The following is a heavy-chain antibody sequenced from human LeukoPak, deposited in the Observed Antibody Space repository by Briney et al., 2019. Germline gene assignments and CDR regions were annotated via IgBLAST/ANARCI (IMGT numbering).Heavy chain of an antibody. V-gene: IGHV4-34*01. J-gene: IGHJ4*02. Sequence: PSETLSLTCTVSGGSISGYYWSWIRQPPGKGLEWIGEINHSGSTNYNPSLKSRVTISVDTSKNQFSLKLSSVTAADTAVYYCARGAGYSGYDLDYWGQGTLVTVSS. CDR3: ARGAGYSGYDLDY. CDR2: INHSGST. CDR1: GGSISGYY. D-gene: IGHD5-12*01.